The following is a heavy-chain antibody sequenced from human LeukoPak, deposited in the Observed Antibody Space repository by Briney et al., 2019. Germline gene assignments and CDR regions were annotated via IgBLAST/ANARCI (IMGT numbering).Heavy chain of an antibody. Sequence: QPGRSLRLSCAASGFTFSSYGMHWVRQAPGKGLKWVAVIWYDGSKKYYADSVKGRFTISRDNSKNTLYLQMNSLRAEDTAVYYCARDEGSGWPDYWGQGTLVTVSS. V-gene: IGHV3-33*01. J-gene: IGHJ4*02. CDR2: IWYDGSKK. D-gene: IGHD6-19*01. CDR1: GFTFSSYG. CDR3: ARDEGSGWPDY.